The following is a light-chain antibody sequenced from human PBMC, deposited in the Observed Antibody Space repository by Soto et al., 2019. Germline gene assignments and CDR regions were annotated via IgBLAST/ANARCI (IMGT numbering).Light chain of an antibody. J-gene: IGLJ1*01. CDR2: DVS. V-gene: IGLV2-14*01. CDR3: TSYTSSTPFYA. Sequence: QSVLTQPDSVSGSPVQSITISCTGTSSDVGGYNYVSWYQQYPGKAPKLMIYDVSYRPSGVSNRFSGSKSGNTASLTISGLQAEDEADYYCTSYTSSTPFYAFGTGTKVTVL. CDR1: SSDVGGYNY.